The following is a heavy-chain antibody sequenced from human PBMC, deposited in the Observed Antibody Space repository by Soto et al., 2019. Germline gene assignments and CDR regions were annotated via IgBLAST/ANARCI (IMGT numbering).Heavy chain of an antibody. CDR1: GGSISSSSYY. J-gene: IGHJ5*02. V-gene: IGHV4-39*01. D-gene: IGHD3-9*01. CDR3: ARSLYGDLLRYFDWSTIVVGFDP. CDR2: IYYSGST. Sequence: SETLSLTCTVSGGSISSSSYYWGWIRQPPGKGLEWIGSIYYSGSTYYNPSLKSRVTISVDTSKNQFSLKLSSVTAADTAVYYCARSLYGDLLRYFDWSTIVVGFDPWGQGTLVTVSS.